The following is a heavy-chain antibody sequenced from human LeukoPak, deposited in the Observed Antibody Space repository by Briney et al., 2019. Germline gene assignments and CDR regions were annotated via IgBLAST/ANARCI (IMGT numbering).Heavy chain of an antibody. Sequence: LQTLSLTCTVSGGSISSGGYYWSWIRQPPGEGLEWIGYIYYSGSTYYHPSLKSRVTISLDTSKNQFSLKLSSVTAADTAVYYCARVTTVTTSFHFDYWGQETLVTVSS. V-gene: IGHV4-30-4*01. D-gene: IGHD4-17*01. J-gene: IGHJ4*02. CDR3: ARVTTVTTSFHFDY. CDR2: IYYSGST. CDR1: GGSISSGGYY.